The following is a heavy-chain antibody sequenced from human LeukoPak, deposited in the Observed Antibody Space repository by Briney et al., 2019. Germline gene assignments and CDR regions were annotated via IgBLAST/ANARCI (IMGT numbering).Heavy chain of an antibody. V-gene: IGHV1-46*01. CDR1: GYTFTRCY. J-gene: IGHJ4*02. CDR2: INPSGGST. Sequence: GASVKVSCKASGYTFTRCYMHWVRQAPGQGLEWMGIINPSGGSTNYAQKFQGRVTMTRDTSTSTVYMELSSLRSEDTAVYYCARVSWWGDDYWGQGTLVTVSS. CDR3: ARVSWWGDDY. D-gene: IGHD2-15*01.